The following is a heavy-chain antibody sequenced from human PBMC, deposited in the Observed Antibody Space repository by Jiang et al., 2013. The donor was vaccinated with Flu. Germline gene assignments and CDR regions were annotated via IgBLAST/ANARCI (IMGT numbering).Heavy chain of an antibody. J-gene: IGHJ4*02. D-gene: IGHD6-19*01. V-gene: IGHV4-39*01. CDR2: IYYSGST. CDR1: GGSISSSTYF. CDR3: ARLAVDGHRHFDS. Sequence: VLLKPSETLSLTCTVSGGSISSSTYFWGWIRQPPGKGLEWTGNIYYSGSTYYNPSLKSRVTISVDTSKNQFSLKLSSVTAADTAVYYCARLAVDGHRHFDSWGQGTLVTVSS.